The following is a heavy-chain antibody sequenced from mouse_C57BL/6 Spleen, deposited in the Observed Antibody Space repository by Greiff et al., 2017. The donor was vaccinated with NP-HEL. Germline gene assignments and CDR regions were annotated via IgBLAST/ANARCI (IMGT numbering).Heavy chain of an antibody. CDR2: ISSGSSTI. D-gene: IGHD2-2*01. Sequence: EVQGVESGGGLVKPGGSLKLSCAASGFTFSDYGMHWVRQAPEKGLEWVAYISSGSSTIYYADTVKGRFTISRDNAKNTLFLQMTSLRSEDTAMYYCAREYYGYDEGFAYWGQGTLVTVSA. CDR3: AREYYGYDEGFAY. CDR1: GFTFSDYG. V-gene: IGHV5-17*01. J-gene: IGHJ3*01.